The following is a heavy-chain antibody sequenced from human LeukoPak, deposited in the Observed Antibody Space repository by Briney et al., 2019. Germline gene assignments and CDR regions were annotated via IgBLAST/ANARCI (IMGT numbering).Heavy chain of an antibody. D-gene: IGHD6-13*01. CDR2: ISSSSSTI. CDR3: ARYYSSSWYSRDGTDV. CDR1: GFTFSSYS. V-gene: IGHV3-48*04. Sequence: GGSLRLSCAASGFTFSSYSMNWVRQAPGKGLEWVSYISSSSSTIYYADSVKGRFTISRDNAKNSLYLQMNSLRAEDTAVYYCARYYSSSWYSRDGTDVWGQGTTVTVSS. J-gene: IGHJ6*02.